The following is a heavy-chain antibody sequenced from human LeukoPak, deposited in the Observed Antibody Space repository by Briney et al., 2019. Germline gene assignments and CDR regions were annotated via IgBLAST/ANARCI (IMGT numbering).Heavy chain of an antibody. V-gene: IGHV3-23*01. CDR2: ISGSGGNT. D-gene: IGHD1-1*01. Sequence: PGGSLRLSCVGSGFTFSNNPLSWVRQAPGEGLEWVSAISGSGGNTYYADSVRGRFTISRDNSKNTLFLQMNTLRVDDTAVYYCATTKQARRYFDYWGQGTLVTVSS. CDR1: GFTFSNNP. J-gene: IGHJ4*02. CDR3: ATTKQARRYFDY.